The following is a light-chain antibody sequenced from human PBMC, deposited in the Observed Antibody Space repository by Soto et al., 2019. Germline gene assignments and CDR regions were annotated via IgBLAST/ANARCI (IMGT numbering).Light chain of an antibody. V-gene: IGKV3-20*01. CDR3: QQYGSSPWT. J-gene: IGKJ1*01. Sequence: EIVFTQSPGTLSLSPGERATLSCRASQSVSSSYLAWYQQKPGQAPRLLIYGASSRATGIPGRFSGSGSGTDFTLTISRXEPEDFAVYYCQQYGSSPWTFGQGTKVDIK. CDR1: QSVSSSY. CDR2: GAS.